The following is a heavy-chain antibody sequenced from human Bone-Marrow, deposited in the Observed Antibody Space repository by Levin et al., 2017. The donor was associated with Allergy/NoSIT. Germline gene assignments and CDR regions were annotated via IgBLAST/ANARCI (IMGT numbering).Heavy chain of an antibody. CDR3: ARAYIVVVPAAPNYYYYYGMDV. CDR2: INHSGST. D-gene: IGHD2-2*01. CDR1: GGSFSGYY. J-gene: IGHJ6*02. V-gene: IGHV4-34*01. Sequence: SETLSLTCAVYGGSFSGYYWSWIRQPPGKGLEWIGEINHSGSTNYNPSLKSRVTISVDTSKNQFSLKLSSVTAADTAVYYCARAYIVVVPAAPNYYYYYGMDVWGQGTTVTVSS.